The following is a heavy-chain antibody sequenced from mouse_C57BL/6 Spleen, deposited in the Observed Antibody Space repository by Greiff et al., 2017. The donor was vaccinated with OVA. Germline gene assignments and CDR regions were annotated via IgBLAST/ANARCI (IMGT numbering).Heavy chain of an antibody. D-gene: IGHD1-1*01. CDR1: GYSITSGYY. CDR3: ASDYGSSYGAFDY. V-gene: IGHV3-6*01. J-gene: IGHJ2*01. CDR2: ISYDGSN. Sequence: EVQRVESGPGLVKPSQSLSLTCSVTGYSITSGYYWTWIRQFPGNKLEWMGYISYDGSNNYNPSLKNRISITRDTSKNQFFLKLNSVTTEDTATYYCASDYGSSYGAFDYWGQGTTLTVSS.